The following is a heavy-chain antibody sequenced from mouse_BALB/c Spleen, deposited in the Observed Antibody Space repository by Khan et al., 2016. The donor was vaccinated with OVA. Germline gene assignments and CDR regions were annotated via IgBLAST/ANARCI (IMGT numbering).Heavy chain of an antibody. Sequence: VQLQQSGPELVKPGASVKMSCKASGYTFTSYWMHWVKQRLGQGLEWFAETNPTNGRTYYNEKFKSKATLTVDKSSSTAYMLLSGPTFEDSAVYYCARIKKIVATYFDYWGQGTTLTVSS. V-gene: IGHV1S81*02. J-gene: IGHJ2*01. CDR3: ARIKKIVATYFDY. D-gene: IGHD1-1*01. CDR2: TNPTNGRT. CDR1: GYTFTSYW.